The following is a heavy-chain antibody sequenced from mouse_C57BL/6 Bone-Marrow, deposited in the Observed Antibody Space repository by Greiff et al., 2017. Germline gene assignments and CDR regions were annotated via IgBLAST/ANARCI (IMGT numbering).Heavy chain of an antibody. CDR3: ALTGTYYFDY. J-gene: IGHJ2*01. D-gene: IGHD3-3*01. CDR1: GFSLTSYG. CDR2: IWSGGST. V-gene: IGHV2-2*01. Sequence: QVKLMESGPGLVQPSQSLSITCTVSGFSLTSYGVHWVRQSPGKGLEWLGVIWSGGSTDYNAAFISRLSISKDNSKSQVFFKMNSLQADDTAIYYCALTGTYYFDYWGQGTTLTVSS.